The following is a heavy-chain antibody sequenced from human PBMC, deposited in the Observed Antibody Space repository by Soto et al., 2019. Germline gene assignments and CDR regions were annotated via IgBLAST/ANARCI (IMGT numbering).Heavy chain of an antibody. J-gene: IGHJ6*02. CDR3: ARRLFSVSSLAGGWGMDV. D-gene: IGHD3-16*01. V-gene: IGHV1-69*13. CDR1: GGTFSSYA. Sequence: SVKVSCKASGGTFSSYAISWVRQAPGQGLEWMGGIIPIFGTANYAQKFQGRVTITADESTSTAYMELSSLRSEDTAVYYCARRLFSVSSLAGGWGMDVWGQGTTVTVSS. CDR2: IIPIFGTA.